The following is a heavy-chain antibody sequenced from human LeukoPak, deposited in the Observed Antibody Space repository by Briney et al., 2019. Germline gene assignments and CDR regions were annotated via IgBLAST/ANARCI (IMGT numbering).Heavy chain of an antibody. D-gene: IGHD5-24*01. Sequence: GGSLRLSCAASGFTFSSYAMNWVRQAPGKGLEWVSGISGSGGTTYYADSVQGRFTISRDNSKNTLYLQMNSLRDDDTAVYYCVRGVGVSRFNYFDPWGQGTLVTVSS. V-gene: IGHV3-23*01. CDR3: VRGVGVSRFNYFDP. J-gene: IGHJ5*02. CDR1: GFTFSSYA. CDR2: ISGSGGTT.